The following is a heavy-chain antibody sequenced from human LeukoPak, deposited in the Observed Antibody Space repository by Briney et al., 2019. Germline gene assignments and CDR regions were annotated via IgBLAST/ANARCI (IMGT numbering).Heavy chain of an antibody. J-gene: IGHJ4*02. Sequence: GGSLRLSCAASGFTFSSSAMSWVRQAPGKGLEWVSAISNNGGYTYYADSVQGRFTISRDNSKNTLYVQVNSLGTEDTAAYYCAKGSYYDSSGSFYFDYWGQGTLVTVSS. CDR2: ISNNGGYT. CDR3: AKGSYYDSSGSFYFDY. D-gene: IGHD3-22*01. CDR1: GFTFSSSA. V-gene: IGHV3-23*01.